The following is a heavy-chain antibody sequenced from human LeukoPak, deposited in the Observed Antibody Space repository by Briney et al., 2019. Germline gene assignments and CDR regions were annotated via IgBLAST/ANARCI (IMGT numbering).Heavy chain of an antibody. CDR2: IIGSGGNT. D-gene: IGHD2-15*01. Sequence: PGGSLRLSCAASGFTFSNYWMGWVRQAPGKGLEWVSTIIGSGGNTDYADSVKGRFTISRDNSKDTLFLQMDSLRVEDTAVYYCATFCSGGDCYSFAPWGQGTLVTVSS. CDR1: GFTFSNYW. V-gene: IGHV3-23*01. CDR3: ATFCSGGDCYSFAP. J-gene: IGHJ5*02.